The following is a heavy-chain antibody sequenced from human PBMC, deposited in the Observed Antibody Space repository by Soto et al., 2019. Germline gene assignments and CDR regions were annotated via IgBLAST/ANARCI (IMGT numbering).Heavy chain of an antibody. CDR3: ARQGFGPLHGLVDV. V-gene: IGHV4-59*08. D-gene: IGHD3-10*01. CDR1: GGSFTSYY. CDR2: VHHSWGS. J-gene: IGHJ6*02. Sequence: QVQLQESGPGLVKPSETLFLSCTVSGGSFTSYYWGWIRQPPGKEMEWIGYVHHSWGSAYNPSLQSRVAISLDTSKSQFSLKLTSVTATDTALYYCARQGFGPLHGLVDVWGQGTTVIVSS.